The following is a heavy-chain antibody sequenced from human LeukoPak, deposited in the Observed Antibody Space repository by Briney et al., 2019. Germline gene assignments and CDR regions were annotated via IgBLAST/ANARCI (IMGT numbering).Heavy chain of an antibody. CDR1: GFTFSSYD. J-gene: IGHJ4*02. CDR2: ISYDGSNK. Sequence: GGSLRLPCAASGFTFSSYDMHWVRQAPGKGLEWVAVISYDGSNKKYADSVKGRFTISRENSKNTVYLQMNSLRAEDTAVYYCAKGYYDSFDYWGQGTLVTVSS. V-gene: IGHV3-30*18. CDR3: AKGYYDSFDY. D-gene: IGHD3-22*01.